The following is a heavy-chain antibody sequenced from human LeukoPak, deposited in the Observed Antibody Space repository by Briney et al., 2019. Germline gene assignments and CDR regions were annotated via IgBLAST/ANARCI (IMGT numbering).Heavy chain of an antibody. Sequence: GGSLRLSCAASGFTSSSYWMSWVRQAPGKGLEWVANIKQDGSEKYYVDSVKGRFTISRDNAKNSLYLQMNSLRAEDTAVYYCARDRVAAVVTAIYWYFDLWGRGTLVTVSS. J-gene: IGHJ2*01. CDR1: GFTSSSYW. V-gene: IGHV3-7*01. CDR2: IKQDGSEK. CDR3: ARDRVAAVVTAIYWYFDL. D-gene: IGHD2-21*02.